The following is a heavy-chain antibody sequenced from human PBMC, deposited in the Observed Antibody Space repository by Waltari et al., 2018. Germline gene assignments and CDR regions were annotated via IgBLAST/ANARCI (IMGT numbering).Heavy chain of an antibody. CDR2: IHRSGKT. CDR3: ARDRGRGIYLDS. Sequence: QLQLQQSGPGLVKPSESLSLTCGVSGDSMDTNYWWSWVRQAPGKGLEGIGQIHRSGKTHYHPSFESRVTVSIDTSNNQFSLKVASATAADTAVYYCARDRGRGIYLDSWGQGTLVTVSP. D-gene: IGHD1-1*01. CDR1: GDSMDTNYW. V-gene: IGHV4-4*02. J-gene: IGHJ4*02.